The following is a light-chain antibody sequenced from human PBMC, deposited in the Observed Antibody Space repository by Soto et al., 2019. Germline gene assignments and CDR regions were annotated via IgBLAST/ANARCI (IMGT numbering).Light chain of an antibody. Sequence: DIQLTQSPSFLSASVRDRVTISCRASQGISDYLAWYQQKPGKAPKLLIYGASTLQSGVPSRFSVSASWTEFTLTITSLQPEDVATYFCQQFNSYPLTFGGGTKLVIK. CDR2: GAS. CDR1: QGISDY. V-gene: IGKV1-9*01. J-gene: IGKJ4*01. CDR3: QQFNSYPLT.